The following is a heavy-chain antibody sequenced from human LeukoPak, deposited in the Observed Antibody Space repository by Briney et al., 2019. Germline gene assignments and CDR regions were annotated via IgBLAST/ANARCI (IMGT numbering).Heavy chain of an antibody. Sequence: GGSLRLSCSASGFTFSSYPMSWVRQTPGKGLEWVSAISGSGADTYYVDSVKGRFTVSRDNSKNTLHLQMNSLRAEDTGVYYCAKGSHSSGWYTLDYWGQGTLVTVSS. D-gene: IGHD6-19*01. CDR1: GFTFSSYP. CDR3: AKGSHSSGWYTLDY. J-gene: IGHJ4*02. CDR2: ISGSGADT. V-gene: IGHV3-23*01.